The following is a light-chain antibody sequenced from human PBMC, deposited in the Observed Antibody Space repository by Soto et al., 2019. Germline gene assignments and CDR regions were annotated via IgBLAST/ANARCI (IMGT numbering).Light chain of an antibody. CDR2: GNS. CDR1: SSNIGAGYD. Sequence: QSVLTQPPSVSGAPGQRVTISCTGSSSNIGAGYDVHWYQQLPGTAPKLLIYGNSNRPSGFPDRFSGSKSGTSASLAITGLQAEDEADYHCQSYDSSLSGYVFGTGTKVKVL. CDR3: QSYDSSLSGYV. J-gene: IGLJ1*01. V-gene: IGLV1-40*01.